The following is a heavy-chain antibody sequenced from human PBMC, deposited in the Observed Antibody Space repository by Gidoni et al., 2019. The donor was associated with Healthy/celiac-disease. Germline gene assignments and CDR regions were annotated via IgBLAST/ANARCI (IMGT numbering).Heavy chain of an antibody. J-gene: IGHJ4*02. D-gene: IGHD6-6*01. Sequence: QVQLQESGPGLVKPSETLSLTCTVSGRSISSYYWSWIRQPPGKGLEWIGYIYYSGSTNYNPSLKSRVTISVDTSKNQFSLKLSSVTAADTAVYYCARGDYSSSSYSYWGQGTLVTVSS. CDR1: GRSISSYY. V-gene: IGHV4-59*01. CDR3: ARGDYSSSSYSY. CDR2: IYYSGST.